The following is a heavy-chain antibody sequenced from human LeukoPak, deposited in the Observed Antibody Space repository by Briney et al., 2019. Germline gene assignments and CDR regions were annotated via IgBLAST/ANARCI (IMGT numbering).Heavy chain of an antibody. CDR2: ISNSGDRT. D-gene: IGHD2-21*01. V-gene: IGHV3-23*01. CDR3: AKDSSGGEGDYFDY. J-gene: IGHJ4*02. Sequence: GGSLRLSCAASGFTFSSYAMSWVRQAPGKGLEWASGISNSGDRTYNADSVKGRFTISRYNSKNTLYLRMNSLRAEDTAVYYCAKDSSGGEGDYFDYWGQGTLVTVSS. CDR1: GFTFSSYA.